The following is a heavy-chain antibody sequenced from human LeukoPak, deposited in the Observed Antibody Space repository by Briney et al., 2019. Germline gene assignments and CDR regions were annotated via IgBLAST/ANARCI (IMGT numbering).Heavy chain of an antibody. J-gene: IGHJ4*02. V-gene: IGHV4-38-2*01. D-gene: IGHD1-26*01. Sequence: SETLSLTCAVSGYSISSGYYWGWIRQPPGKGLEWIGSIYHSGSTYYNSSLKSRSTISVDRSKNQFSLKLSSLTAADTAVYYCARVGVGVTKSFDYWGQGTLVTVSS. CDR3: ARVGVGVTKSFDY. CDR1: GYSISSGYY. CDR2: IYHSGST.